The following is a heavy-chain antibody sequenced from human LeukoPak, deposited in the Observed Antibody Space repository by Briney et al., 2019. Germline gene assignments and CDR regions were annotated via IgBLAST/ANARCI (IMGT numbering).Heavy chain of an antibody. D-gene: IGHD2-15*01. CDR3: ARGGYCSGGSCYSPPKLFDY. Sequence: SETLSLTCAVYGGSFSGYYWSWIRQPPGKGLEWIGEINHSGSTNYNPSLKSRVTISVDTSKSQFSLKLSSVTAADTAVYYCARGGYCSGGSCYSPPKLFDYWGQGTLVTVSS. J-gene: IGHJ4*02. V-gene: IGHV4-34*01. CDR2: INHSGST. CDR1: GGSFSGYY.